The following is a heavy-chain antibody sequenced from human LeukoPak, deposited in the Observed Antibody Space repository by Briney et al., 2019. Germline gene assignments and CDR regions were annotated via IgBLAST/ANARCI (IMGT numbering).Heavy chain of an antibody. D-gene: IGHD3-22*01. CDR1: VGTFSSYA. J-gene: IGHJ5*02. CDR2: SIPIFGTA. V-gene: IGHV1-69*01. Sequence: ASVKVSCKASVGTFSSYAISWVRQAPGQGVEGVGGSIPIFGTANNAQKFQDRVTITADESTSTAYIEPSSLRSEATAVYYCATGGYYYDSSGPFEGWFDPWGQGTLVTVSS. CDR3: ATGGYYYDSSGPFEGWFDP.